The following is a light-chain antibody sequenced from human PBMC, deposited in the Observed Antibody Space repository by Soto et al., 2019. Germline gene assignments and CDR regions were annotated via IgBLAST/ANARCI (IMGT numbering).Light chain of an antibody. CDR1: ISDVGSYNY. V-gene: IGLV2-14*03. J-gene: IGLJ1*01. Sequence: QSVLTQPASVSVSPGQSITISCTGTISDVGSYNYVSWYQQYPGKAPKLMIYGVSTRPSGVSDRFSGSKSGNTASLTISGLRAEDEADYYCGSYTTSSNYVFGTGTKVTVL. CDR3: GSYTTSSNYV. CDR2: GVS.